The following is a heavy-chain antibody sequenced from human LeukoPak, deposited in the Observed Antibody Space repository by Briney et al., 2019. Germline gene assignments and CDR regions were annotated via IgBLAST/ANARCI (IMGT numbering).Heavy chain of an antibody. V-gene: IGHV4-59*12. CDR3: ARGSYSYGLSYGMDV. CDR2: IYYSGST. CDR1: GGSISSYY. Sequence: SETLSLTCTVSGGSISSYYWSWIRQPPGKGLEWIGYIYYSGSTNYNPSLKSRVTISVDTSKNQFSLKLSSVTAADTAVYYCARGSYSYGLSYGMDVWGQGTTVTVSS. J-gene: IGHJ6*02. D-gene: IGHD5-18*01.